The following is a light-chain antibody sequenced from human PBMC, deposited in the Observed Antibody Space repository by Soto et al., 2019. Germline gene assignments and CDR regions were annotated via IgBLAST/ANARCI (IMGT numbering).Light chain of an antibody. V-gene: IGKV3-20*01. Sequence: EIVLTQSPGTLSLSAMEIATLSFMASQSVTSNYLAWYQQKPGQAPRLLISGASSRATGIPDRFSGSGSGTDFTLTISRLEPEDFAVYYCQQYSTSPRTFGRGTKVDIK. CDR2: GAS. J-gene: IGKJ1*01. CDR3: QQYSTSPRT. CDR1: QSVTSNY.